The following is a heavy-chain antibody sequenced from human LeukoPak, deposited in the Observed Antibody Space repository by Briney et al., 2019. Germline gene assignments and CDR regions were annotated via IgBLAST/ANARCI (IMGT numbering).Heavy chain of an antibody. CDR2: INAYNGNT. CDR3: ARDTLLYGSGSYYNHDY. D-gene: IGHD3-10*01. V-gene: IGHV1-18*01. J-gene: IGHJ4*02. Sequence: ASVKDSCKASRYTFTSYGISWVRQPPGQGLEWMGWINAYNGNTNYAQKLQGRVTMTTDTSTSTAYMELRSLRSDDTAVYYCARDTLLYGSGSYYNHDYWGQGTLVTVSS. CDR1: RYTFTSYG.